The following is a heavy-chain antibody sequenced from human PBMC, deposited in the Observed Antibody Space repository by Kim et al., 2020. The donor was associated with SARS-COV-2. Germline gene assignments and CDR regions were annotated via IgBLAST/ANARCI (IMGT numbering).Heavy chain of an antibody. CDR3: ARDNQDIVVVVAVGGMDV. Sequence: GGSLRLSCAASGFTFSDYYMSWIRQAPGKGLEWVSYISSSGSTIYYADSVKGRFTISRDNAKNSLYLQMNSLRAEDTAVYYCARDNQDIVVVVAVGGMDVWGQGTTVTVSS. D-gene: IGHD2-15*01. V-gene: IGHV3-11*01. CDR1: GFTFSDYY. CDR2: ISSSGSTI. J-gene: IGHJ6*02.